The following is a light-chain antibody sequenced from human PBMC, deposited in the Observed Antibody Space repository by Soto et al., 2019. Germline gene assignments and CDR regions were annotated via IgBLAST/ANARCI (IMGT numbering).Light chain of an antibody. CDR2: KAS. CDR3: QQYNSYSS. J-gene: IGKJ1*01. V-gene: IGKV1-5*03. Sequence: DIQVTQSPSTLSASVGDRFTITFRASQSISSWLAWYQQKPGKAPKLLIYKASSLESGVPSRFSGSGSGTEFTLTISRLQADDFATYYRQQYNSYSSFGEGTKVDIK. CDR1: QSISSW.